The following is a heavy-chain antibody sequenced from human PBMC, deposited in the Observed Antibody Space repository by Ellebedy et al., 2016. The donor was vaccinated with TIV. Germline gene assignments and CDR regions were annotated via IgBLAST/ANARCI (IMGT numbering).Heavy chain of an antibody. CDR2: IKSKASTYAT. J-gene: IGHJ4*02. V-gene: IGHV3-73*01. CDR3: TRRNDYGDYGFDY. Sequence: GESLKISCVASGFTFSGSAMHWVRQAPGKGLEWVGRIKSKASTYATAYAASLKDRFTISRDDSKNTAYLQMNSLKTEDTAVYYCTRRNDYGDYGFDYWGQGTLVTVSS. CDR1: GFTFSGSA. D-gene: IGHD4-17*01.